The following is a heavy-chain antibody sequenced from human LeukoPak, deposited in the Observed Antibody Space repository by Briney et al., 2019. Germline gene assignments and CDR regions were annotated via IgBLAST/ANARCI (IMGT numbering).Heavy chain of an antibody. J-gene: IGHJ4*02. CDR1: GGSISSSGYY. Sequence: PSETLSLTCTVSGGSISSSGYYWGWIRQPPGKGLEWIASIYYSGSTNYNPSLKSRVTISVDTSKNQFSLKLSSVTAADTAVYYCARRSYRYYFDYWGQGTLVTVSS. CDR3: ARRSYRYYFDY. V-gene: IGHV4-39*07. D-gene: IGHD3-16*02. CDR2: IYYSGST.